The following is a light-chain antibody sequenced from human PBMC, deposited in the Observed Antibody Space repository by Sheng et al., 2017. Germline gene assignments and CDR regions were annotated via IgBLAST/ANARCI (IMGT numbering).Light chain of an antibody. CDR1: TGAVTSGHL. J-gene: IGLJ3*02. V-gene: IGLV7-46*01. Sequence: QAVVTQEPSLTVSPGETVTLTCDSSTGAVTSGHLPYWFQQKPGQAPRTLIMILPTNTPGHLPASQAPSLGAKAALDPFRVAQPEDEAEYYCMLLYGGSRVFGGGTRLTVL. CDR2: ILP. CDR3: MLLYGGSRV.